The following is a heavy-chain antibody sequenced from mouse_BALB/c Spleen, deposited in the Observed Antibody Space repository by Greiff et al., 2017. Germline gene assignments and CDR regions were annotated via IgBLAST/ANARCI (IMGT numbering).Heavy chain of an antibody. V-gene: IGHV5-12-1*01. CDR3: ARWGHAMDY. Sequence: DVQLVESGGGLVKPGGSLKLSCAASGFAFSSYDMSWVRQTPEKRLEWVAYISSGGGSTYYPDTVKGRFTISRDNAKNTLYLQMSSLKSEDTAMYYCARWGHAMDYWGQGTSVTVSS. CDR2: ISSGGGST. CDR1: GFAFSSYD. J-gene: IGHJ4*01.